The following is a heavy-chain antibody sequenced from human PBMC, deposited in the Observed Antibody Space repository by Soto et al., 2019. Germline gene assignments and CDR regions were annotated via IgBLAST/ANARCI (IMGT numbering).Heavy chain of an antibody. Sequence: PGGSLRLSCAASGFTFSSYGMHWVRQAPGKGLEWVAVIWYDGSNKYYADSVKGRFTISRDNSKNTLYLQMNSLRAEDTAVYYCARDLGSGWYVLFQHWGQGTLVTVSS. D-gene: IGHD6-19*01. CDR1: GFTFSSYG. CDR2: IWYDGSNK. J-gene: IGHJ1*01. V-gene: IGHV3-33*01. CDR3: ARDLGSGWYVLFQH.